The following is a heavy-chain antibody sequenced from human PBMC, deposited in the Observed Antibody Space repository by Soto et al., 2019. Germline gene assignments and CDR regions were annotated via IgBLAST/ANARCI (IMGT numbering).Heavy chain of an antibody. Sequence: QVQLQQWGAGLLKPSETLSLTCAVYGGSFSGYYWSWIRPPPGKGLEWIGEINHSGSTNYNPSLKSRVAISVDASKNQFSLKLSSVTAADTAVYYCARSGGYDFWSGYYHNWFDPWGQGTLVTVSS. CDR2: INHSGST. D-gene: IGHD3-3*01. CDR3: ARSGGYDFWSGYYHNWFDP. J-gene: IGHJ5*02. CDR1: GGSFSGYY. V-gene: IGHV4-34*01.